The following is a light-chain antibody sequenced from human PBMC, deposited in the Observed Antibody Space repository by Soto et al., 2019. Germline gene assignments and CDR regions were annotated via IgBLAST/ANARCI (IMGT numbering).Light chain of an antibody. Sequence: DIQMTQSPSSLSPSVGDRVIITCRASQSIKNYLNWYQQKPGKAPKLLMFAASNLQIGVPSRFSGSGSGTEFILTINGLQPEDFATYYCQQTHTTPRLSFGGGTKVEIK. V-gene: IGKV1-39*01. CDR2: AAS. CDR1: QSIKNY. CDR3: QQTHTTPRLS. J-gene: IGKJ4*01.